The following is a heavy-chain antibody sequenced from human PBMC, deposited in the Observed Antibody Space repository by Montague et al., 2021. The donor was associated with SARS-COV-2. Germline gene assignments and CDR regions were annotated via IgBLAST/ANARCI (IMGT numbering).Heavy chain of an antibody. D-gene: IGHD4-17*01. CDR3: ARGTSVSTRIYSYYGIDF. Sequence: SETLSLTCAVYGGSFSGYYWSWIRQPPAKGLEWIGEINHSGSTNNYPSPNSRVTISVDTSKNQFSLKLSSVTAADTAVYYCARGTSVSTRIYSYYGIDFWGQGTLVIVSS. V-gene: IGHV4-34*01. CDR1: GGSFSGYY. CDR2: INHSGST. J-gene: IGHJ6*02.